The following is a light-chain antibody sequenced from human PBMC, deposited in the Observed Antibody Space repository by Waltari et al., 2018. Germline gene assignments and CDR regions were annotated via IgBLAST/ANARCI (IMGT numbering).Light chain of an antibody. J-gene: IGLJ2*01. CDR3: SSYIDSSTLEL. CDR2: DVS. V-gene: IGLV2-14*03. CDR1: TSAIGGFNY. Sequence: QSALTQPASVSGSPGQSITISCTGTTSAIGGFNYVSWYQHVPGKAPKLIIYDVSNRPSGVSSRFSGSKSGNTASLTISGLQAEDEANYYCSSYIDSSTLELFGGGTSLTVL.